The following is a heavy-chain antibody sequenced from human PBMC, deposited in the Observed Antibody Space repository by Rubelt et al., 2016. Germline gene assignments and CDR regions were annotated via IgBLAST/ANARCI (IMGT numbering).Heavy chain of an antibody. V-gene: IGHV1-18*01. J-gene: IGHJ3*02. Sequence: QVQLVQSGAEVKKPGASVKVSCKASGYTFTSYGISWVRQAPGQGLEWMGWISAYDGNTNYAQNLQGRGTMPPATTKSTAYMEVRSLRSDDTAVYFCARDQLALYAFDIWGQGTMVTVSS. CDR3: ARDQLALYAFDI. CDR1: GYTFTSYG. CDR2: ISAYDGNT. D-gene: IGHD1-1*01.